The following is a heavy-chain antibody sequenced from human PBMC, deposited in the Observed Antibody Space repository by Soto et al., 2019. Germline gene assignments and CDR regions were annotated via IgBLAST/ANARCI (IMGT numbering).Heavy chain of an antibody. V-gene: IGHV4-59*02. CDR1: GGSVSSYY. D-gene: IGHD6-13*01. Sequence: QVQLQESGPGLVKPSETLSLTCTVSGGSVSSYYWTWSRHPPVKGLEWIGYIYYSGSTNYNPSLKSRVTISVDTSKNQFSLKLSSVTAADTAVYYCARDRTGFSSRECFDPWGQGTL. CDR3: ARDRTGFSSRECFDP. J-gene: IGHJ5*02. CDR2: IYYSGST.